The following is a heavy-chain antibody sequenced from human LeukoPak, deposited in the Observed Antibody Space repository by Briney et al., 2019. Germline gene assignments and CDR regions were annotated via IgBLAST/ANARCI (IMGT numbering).Heavy chain of an antibody. J-gene: IGHJ4*02. V-gene: IGHV4-34*01. CDR1: GGSFSGYY. Sequence: KPSETLSLTCAVYGGSFSGYYWSWIRQPPGKGLEWIAEINHSGSANYNPSLKSRVTISVDTSKNQFSLRLSSVTAADTAVYYCARASLSLTGPLYFDYWGQGTLVTVSS. CDR2: INHSGSA. D-gene: IGHD3-9*01. CDR3: ARASLSLTGPLYFDY.